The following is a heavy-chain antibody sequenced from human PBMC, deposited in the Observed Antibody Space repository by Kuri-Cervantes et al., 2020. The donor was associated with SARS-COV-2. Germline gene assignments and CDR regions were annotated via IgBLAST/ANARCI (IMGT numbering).Heavy chain of an antibody. V-gene: IGHV4-38-2*01. J-gene: IGHJ5*02. D-gene: IGHD2-15*01. Sequence: ETLSLTCAVSGYSISSGYYWGWIRQPPGKGLEWIGSIYHSGSTYYNPSLKSRVTISVDTSKNQFSLKLSPVTAADTAVYYCARLKRGSNWFDPWGQGTLVTVSS. CDR1: GYSISSGYY. CDR3: ARLKRGSNWFDP. CDR2: IYHSGST.